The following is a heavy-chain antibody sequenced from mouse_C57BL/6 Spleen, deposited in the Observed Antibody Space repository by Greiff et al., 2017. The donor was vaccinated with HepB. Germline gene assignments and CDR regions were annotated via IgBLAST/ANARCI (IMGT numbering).Heavy chain of an antibody. CDR1: GFTFSGYG. V-gene: IGHV5-6*01. CDR2: ISSGGSYT. J-gene: IGHJ3*01. CDR3: ARQYSNEAWFAY. Sequence: EVQVVESGGDLVKPGGSLKLSCAASGFTFSGYGMSWVRQTPDKRLEWVATISSGGSYTYYPDSVKGRFTISRDNAKNTLYLQMSSLKSEDTAMYYCARQYSNEAWFAYWGQGTLVTVSA. D-gene: IGHD2-5*01.